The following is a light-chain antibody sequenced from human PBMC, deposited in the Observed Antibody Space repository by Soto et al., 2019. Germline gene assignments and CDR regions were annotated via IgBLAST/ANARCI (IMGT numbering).Light chain of an antibody. Sequence: DIPMTESPSSLSPSVGDRVTITCRASQSINTYLNWYQQKPGMAPKLLIYAASSLQSGVPSRFSGSGSGTDFTLTISTLQPEDFATYYCQQSYSTPRYTFGQGTKLEIK. CDR3: QQSYSTPRYT. J-gene: IGKJ2*01. CDR2: AAS. CDR1: QSINTY. V-gene: IGKV1-39*01.